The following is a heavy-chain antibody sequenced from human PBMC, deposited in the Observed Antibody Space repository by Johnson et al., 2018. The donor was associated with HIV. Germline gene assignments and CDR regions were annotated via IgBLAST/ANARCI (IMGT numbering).Heavy chain of an antibody. Sequence: VQLVESGGGLVQPGRSRRVSCAASGFIFEHYAMHWVRQAPGKGLEWVSGISWNSGTIAYADSVKGRFTISRDNAKNSLFLQMTSLRTEDTAFYYCAKDKVAWGAMVGGGAFDIWGQGTMVTVSS. CDR3: AKDKVAWGAMVGGGAFDI. J-gene: IGHJ3*02. V-gene: IGHV3-9*01. CDR1: GFIFEHYA. CDR2: ISWNSGTI. D-gene: IGHD5-18*01.